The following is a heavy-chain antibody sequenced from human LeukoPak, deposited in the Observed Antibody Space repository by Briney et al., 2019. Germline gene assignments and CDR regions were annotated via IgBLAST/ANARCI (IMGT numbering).Heavy chain of an antibody. CDR2: ISYDGSNK. J-gene: IGHJ1*01. CDR3: AKTRNGYTTEYLQH. CDR1: GFTFSSYA. D-gene: IGHD5-12*01. Sequence: PGGSLRLSCAASGFTFSSYAMHWVRQAPGKGLEWVAVISYDGSNKYYADSVKGRFTISRDNSKNTLYLQMNRLRAEDTAVYYCAKTRNGYTTEYLQHWGQGTLVTVSS. V-gene: IGHV3-30-3*02.